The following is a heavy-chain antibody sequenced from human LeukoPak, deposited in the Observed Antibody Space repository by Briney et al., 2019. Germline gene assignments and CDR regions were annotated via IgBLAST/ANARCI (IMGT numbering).Heavy chain of an antibody. V-gene: IGHV4-59*01. CDR2: IYYSGST. CDR1: GGSISSYY. J-gene: IGHJ4*02. CDR3: ARANYGSGSYHFDY. D-gene: IGHD3-10*01. Sequence: SETLSLTCTVSGGSISSYYWSWIRQPPGKGLEWIGYIYYSGSTNYNPSLKSRVTISVDTSKNQFSLKLSSVTAADTAVYYCARANYGSGSYHFDYWGRGTLVTVSS.